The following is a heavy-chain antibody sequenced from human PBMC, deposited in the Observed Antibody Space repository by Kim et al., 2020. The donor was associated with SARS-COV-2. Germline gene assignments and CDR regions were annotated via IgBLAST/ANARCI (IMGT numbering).Heavy chain of an antibody. CDR1: GYTFTSYY. D-gene: IGHD3-22*01. CDR2: INPSGGST. V-gene: IGHV1-46*01. CDR3: ARVGYDSSGKHENQWADAFDI. Sequence: ASVKVSCKASGYTFTSYYMHWVRQAPGQGLEWMGIINPSGGSTSYAQKFQGRVTMTRDTSTSTVYMELSSLRSEDTAVYYCARVGYDSSGKHENQWADAFDIWGQGTMVTVSS. J-gene: IGHJ3*02.